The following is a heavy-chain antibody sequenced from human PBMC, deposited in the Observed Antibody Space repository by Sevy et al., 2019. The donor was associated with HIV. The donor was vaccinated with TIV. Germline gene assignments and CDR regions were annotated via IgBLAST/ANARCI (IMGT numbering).Heavy chain of an antibody. V-gene: IGHV4-38-2*01. J-gene: IGHJ3*02. CDR2: IYHSGST. CDR1: GYSISSGYY. D-gene: IGHD3-22*01. CDR3: ARARAITMIVVVNRRGAFDI. Sequence: SETLSLTCAVSGYSISSGYYWGWIRQPPGKGLEWIGSIYHSGSTYYNPSLKSRVTISVDTSKNQFSLKLSSVTAADTAVYYCARARAITMIVVVNRRGAFDIWGQGTMVTVSS.